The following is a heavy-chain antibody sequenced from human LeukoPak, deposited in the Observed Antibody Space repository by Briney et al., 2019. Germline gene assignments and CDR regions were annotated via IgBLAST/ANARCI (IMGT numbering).Heavy chain of an antibody. CDR2: IYYSGST. CDR3: ARDPGYSSSSDFLPRYGMDV. CDR1: GVSISSGGYY. V-gene: IGHV4-31*03. Sequence: PSETLSLTCTVSGVSISSGGYYWSWIRQHPGKGLEWIGYIYYSGSTYYNPSLKSRVTISVDTSKNQFSLKLSSVTAADTAVYYCARDPGYSSSSDFLPRYGMDVWGQGTTVTVSS. D-gene: IGHD6-6*01. J-gene: IGHJ6*02.